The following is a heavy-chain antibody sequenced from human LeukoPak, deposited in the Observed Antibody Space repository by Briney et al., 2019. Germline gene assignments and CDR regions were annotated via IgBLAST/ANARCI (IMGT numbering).Heavy chain of an antibody. Sequence: GSVKVSCKASGYTFTSYGISWVRQAPGQGLEWIGWISAYNGNTNYAQKHQGRVTMTTDTSTSTAYMELRSLRSDDTAVYYCARVHRRAYSSSSQGFDPWGQGTLVTVSS. V-gene: IGHV1-18*01. J-gene: IGHJ5*02. CDR3: ARVHRRAYSSSSQGFDP. D-gene: IGHD6-6*01. CDR1: GYTFTSYG. CDR2: ISAYNGNT.